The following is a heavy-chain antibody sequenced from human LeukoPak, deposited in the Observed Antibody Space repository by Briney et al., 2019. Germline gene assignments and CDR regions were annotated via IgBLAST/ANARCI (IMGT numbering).Heavy chain of an antibody. CDR3: ATSRRTYWYFDL. CDR1: GFTFSTYV. J-gene: IGHJ2*01. CDR2: ISSGGST. V-gene: IGHV3-23*01. Sequence: GGSLRLSYAASGFTFSTYVMNWVRQAPGKGLEWVSGISSGGSTYYADSVKGRFTISSDNPKNTLYLQMNSLRAEDTAVYYCATSRRTYWYFDLWGRGTLVTVS.